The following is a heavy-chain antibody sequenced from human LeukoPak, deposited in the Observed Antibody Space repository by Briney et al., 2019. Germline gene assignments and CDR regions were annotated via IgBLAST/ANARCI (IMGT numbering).Heavy chain of an antibody. CDR3: ARNSGYDFDY. V-gene: IGHV4-30-4*01. CDR1: GGSISISSYY. Sequence: PSETLSLTCTVSGGSISISSYYWSWIRQPPGKGLEWIGYIYYSGSTYYNPSLKSRVTISVDTSKNQFSLKLSSVTAADTAVYYCARNSGYDFDYWGQGTLVTVSS. CDR2: IYYSGST. D-gene: IGHD5-12*01. J-gene: IGHJ4*02.